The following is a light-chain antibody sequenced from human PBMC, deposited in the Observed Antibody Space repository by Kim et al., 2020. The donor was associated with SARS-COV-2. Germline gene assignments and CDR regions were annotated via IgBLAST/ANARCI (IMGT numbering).Light chain of an antibody. J-gene: IGLJ1*01. CDR3: SSYTSSSNYV. CDR1: SSDVCGYNY. CDR2: DVS. V-gene: IGLV2-14*03. Sequence: GQAITISCTGTSSDVCGYNYVSWYQQHPGKAPKLMIYDVSNRPSGVSNRFSGSKSGNTASLTISGLQAEDEADYYCSSYTSSSNYVFGTGTKVTVL.